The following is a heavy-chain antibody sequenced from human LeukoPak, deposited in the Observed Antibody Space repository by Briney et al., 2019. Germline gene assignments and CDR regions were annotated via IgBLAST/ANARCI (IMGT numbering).Heavy chain of an antibody. CDR1: GGTFSSYA. V-gene: IGHV1-69*05. Sequence: SVKVSCKASGGTFSSYAISWVRQAPGQGLEWMRGIIPIFGTANYAQKFQGRVTITTDESTSTAYMELSSLRSEDTAVYYCARGGVQLRRGFDYWGQGTLVTVSS. CDR2: IIPIFGTA. J-gene: IGHJ4*02. CDR3: ARGGVQLRRGFDY. D-gene: IGHD3-10*01.